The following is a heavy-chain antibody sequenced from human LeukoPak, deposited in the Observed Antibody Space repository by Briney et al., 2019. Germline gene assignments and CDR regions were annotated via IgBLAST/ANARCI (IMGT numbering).Heavy chain of an antibody. V-gene: IGHV3-30-3*01. CDR2: ISYDGSNK. CDR3: ARGSYSGSFRGDY. CDR1: EFTFSSYA. D-gene: IGHD1-26*01. Sequence: GGSLRLSCAASEFTFSSYAMHWVRQAPGKGLEWVAVISYDGSNKYYADSVKGRFTISRDNSKNTLYLQMNSLRAEDTAVYYCARGSYSGSFRGDYWGQGTLVTVSS. J-gene: IGHJ4*02.